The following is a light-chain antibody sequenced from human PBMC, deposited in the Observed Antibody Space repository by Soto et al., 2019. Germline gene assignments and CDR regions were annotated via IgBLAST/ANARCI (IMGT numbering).Light chain of an antibody. CDR2: AAS. J-gene: IGKJ2*03. V-gene: IGKV1-39*01. Sequence: DIQMTQSPSSLSASVGDRVTITCRASQSVITYLKWYQQKPGKAPTLLLYAASNLPSGDPSRFSGSGSGTDFTLTIDTLQPDDFATYYCQQSRNTPHSFGQGTTVEIK. CDR1: QSVITY. CDR3: QQSRNTPHS.